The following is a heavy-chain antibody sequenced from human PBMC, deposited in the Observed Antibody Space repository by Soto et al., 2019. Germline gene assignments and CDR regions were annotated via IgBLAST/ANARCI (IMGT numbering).Heavy chain of an antibody. V-gene: IGHV3-23*01. CDR2: ISGSDGKT. J-gene: IGHJ4*02. D-gene: IGHD3-3*01. CDR3: ARWSYLDY. Sequence: PGGALRLSCAASGFRFGIYALSWVRQAPGKGLEWVSTISGSDGKTFYADSVKGRFSISRDTSQNTLYLQMNSLRADDTAIYYCARWSYLDYWGQGTRVTVSS. CDR1: GFRFGIYA.